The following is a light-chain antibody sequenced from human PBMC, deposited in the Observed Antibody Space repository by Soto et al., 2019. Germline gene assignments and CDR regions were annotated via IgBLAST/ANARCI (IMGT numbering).Light chain of an antibody. V-gene: IGLV1-40*02. CDR3: QSYDSTLSARYV. CDR2: GNT. J-gene: IGLJ1*01. Sequence: QSAVTQPRSVSGAPGQRVTISCTGSSSNIGANYDVHWYQHRPGTAPKLLIFGNTNRPSGVPDRFSGSKSGTSASLAITGLQAEDEGDYYCQSYDSTLSARYVFGTGTKVTVL. CDR1: SSNIGANYD.